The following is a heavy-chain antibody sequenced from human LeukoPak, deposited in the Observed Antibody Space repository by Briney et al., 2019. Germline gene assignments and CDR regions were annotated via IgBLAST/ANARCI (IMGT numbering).Heavy chain of an antibody. Sequence: SETLSLTCTVSGGSISSGGYYWSWIRQHPGKGLEWIGYIYYSGSTNYNPSLKSRVTISVDTSKNQFSLKLSSVTAADTAVYYCARGDSSGWYNWFDPWGQGTLVTVSS. CDR1: GGSISSGGYY. CDR3: ARGDSSGWYNWFDP. D-gene: IGHD6-19*01. J-gene: IGHJ5*02. V-gene: IGHV4-61*08. CDR2: IYYSGST.